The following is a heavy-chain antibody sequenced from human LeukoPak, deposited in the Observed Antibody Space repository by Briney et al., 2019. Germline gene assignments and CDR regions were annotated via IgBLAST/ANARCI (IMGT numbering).Heavy chain of an antibody. D-gene: IGHD6-6*01. CDR3: ARHKSPRIAARPRYYFDY. CDR2: INHSGST. J-gene: IGHJ4*02. V-gene: IGHV4-34*01. Sequence: SETLSLTCAVYGGSFSGYYWSWIRQPPGKGLEWIGEINHSGSTNYNPSLKSRVTISVDTSKNQFSLKLSSVTAADTAVYYCARHKSPRIAARPRYYFDYWGQGTLVTVSS. CDR1: GGSFSGYY.